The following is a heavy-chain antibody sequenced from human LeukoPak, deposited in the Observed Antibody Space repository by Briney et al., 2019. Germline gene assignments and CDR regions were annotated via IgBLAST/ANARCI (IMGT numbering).Heavy chain of an antibody. D-gene: IGHD1-1*01. J-gene: IGHJ3*02. CDR3: AKDHENWRWLDI. V-gene: IGHV3-30*18. CDR1: GLTFSNYG. CDR2: ISADGNHE. Sequence: PGRSPRLSCAASGLTFSNYGMHWVRQAPGKGLEWVAVISADGNHEYYTDSVKGRFTISRDNSKNTLYLQMNSVRTEDTAEYYCAKDHENWRWLDIWGQGTMVTVSS.